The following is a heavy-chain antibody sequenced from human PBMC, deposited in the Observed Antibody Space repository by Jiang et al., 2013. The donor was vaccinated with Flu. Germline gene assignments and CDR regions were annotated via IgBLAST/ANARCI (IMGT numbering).Heavy chain of an antibody. CDR2: FDPDEGET. CDR3: AARPAGKIMYYGLDV. D-gene: IGHD4-23*01. J-gene: IGHJ6*02. V-gene: IGHV1-24*01. Sequence: SGAEVKKPGASVKVSCKVSGYRVSELSIHWARQAPGKGLEWMGGFDPDEGETFYAQTFQGRITMTEDTSSDTAYMELSSLRFEDTAVFYCAARPAGKIMYYGLDVWGQGTTVTVS. CDR1: GYRVSELS.